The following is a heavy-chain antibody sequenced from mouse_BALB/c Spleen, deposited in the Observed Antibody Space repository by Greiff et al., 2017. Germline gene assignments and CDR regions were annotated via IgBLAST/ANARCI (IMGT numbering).Heavy chain of an antibody. V-gene: IGHV5-6-4*01. Sequence: EVKLVESGGGLVKPGGSLKLSCAASGFTFSSYTMSWVRQTPEKRLEWVATISSGGSYTYYPDSVKGRFTISRDNAKNTLYLQMSSLKSEDTAMFYCKRDRGYWDVGGAGTTATASS. CDR1: GFTFSSYT. CDR2: ISSGGSYT. J-gene: IGHJ1*01. CDR3: KRDRGYWDV.